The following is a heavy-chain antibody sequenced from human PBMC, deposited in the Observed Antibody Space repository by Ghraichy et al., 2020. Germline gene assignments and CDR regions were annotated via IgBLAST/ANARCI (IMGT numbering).Heavy chain of an antibody. CDR2: IYHSGST. CDR1: GYSISSGYY. V-gene: IGHV4-38-2*01. D-gene: IGHD6-19*01. J-gene: IGHJ4*02. Sequence: SQTLSLTCAVSGYSISSGYYWGWIRQPPGKGLEWIGSIYHSGSTYYNPSLKSRVTISVDTSKNQFSLKLTSVTAADTAVYYCARVDGGYSSGWYEMDYWGQGTLVTVSS. CDR3: ARVDGGYSSGWYEMDY.